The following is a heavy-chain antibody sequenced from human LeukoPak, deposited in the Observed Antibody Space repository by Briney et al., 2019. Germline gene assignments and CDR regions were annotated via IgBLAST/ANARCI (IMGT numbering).Heavy chain of an antibody. CDR1: GGSISSGSYY. D-gene: IGHD3-22*01. CDR2: IYTSGST. Sequence: SETLSLTCTVSGGSISSGSYYWSWIRQPAGKGLEWIGRIYTSGSTNYNPSLKSRVTISVDTSKNQFSLKLSSVTAADTAVYYCARSQTGYYYDSSGYHAFDTWGQGTMVTVSS. V-gene: IGHV4-61*02. CDR3: ARSQTGYYYDSSGYHAFDT. J-gene: IGHJ3*02.